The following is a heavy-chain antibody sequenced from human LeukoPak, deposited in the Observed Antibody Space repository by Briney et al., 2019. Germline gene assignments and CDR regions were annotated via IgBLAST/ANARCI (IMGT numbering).Heavy chain of an antibody. J-gene: IGHJ4*02. Sequence: GASVTVSCKASGGTFRSYAISWVRQAPGQGLAWMGRIIPIFGIANYAQKFQGRVTITPDKSTSTAYMELSSLRPEDTAVYYCAIDLGGMATITRDYWGQGTLVTDSS. D-gene: IGHD5-24*01. CDR1: GGTFRSYA. V-gene: IGHV1-69*04. CDR2: IIPIFGIA. CDR3: AIDLGGMATITRDY.